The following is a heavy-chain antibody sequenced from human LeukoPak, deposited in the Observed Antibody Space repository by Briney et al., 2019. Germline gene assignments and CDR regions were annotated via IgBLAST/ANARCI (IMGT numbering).Heavy chain of an antibody. CDR2: ISYDGSNK. D-gene: IGHD1-1*01. CDR1: GFTFSSYA. J-gene: IGHJ4*02. V-gene: IGHV3-30-3*01. Sequence: GGSLRLSCAASGFTFSSYAMNWVHQAPGKGLEWVAVISYDGSNKNYADSVKGRFTISKDNSKNTLYLQMNSLRAEDTAVYYCARDWYNSPLDYWGRGTLVTVSS. CDR3: ARDWYNSPLDY.